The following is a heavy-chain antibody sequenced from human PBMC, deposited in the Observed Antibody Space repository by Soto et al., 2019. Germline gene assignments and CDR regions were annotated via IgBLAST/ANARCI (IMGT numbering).Heavy chain of an antibody. CDR1: GFTFSSYA. J-gene: IGHJ4*02. D-gene: IGHD4-17*01. CDR2: ISGYGSST. CDR3: AKDLLTTLTTGVDY. V-gene: IGHV3-23*01. Sequence: GGSLRLSCAASGFTFSSYAMSWVRQAPGEGLEWVSAISGYGSSTYYTDSVKGRFTISRDNSKNTLSLQMNSLRAEDTAVYYCAKDLLTTLTTGVDYWGQGTLVTVSS.